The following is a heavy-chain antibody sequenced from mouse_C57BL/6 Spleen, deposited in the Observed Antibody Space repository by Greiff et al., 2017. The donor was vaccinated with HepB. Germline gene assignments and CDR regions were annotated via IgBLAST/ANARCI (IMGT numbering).Heavy chain of an antibody. V-gene: IGHV1-22*01. Sequence: VQLQQSGPELVKPGASVKMSCKASGYTFTDYNMHWVKQSHGKSLEWIGYINPNNGGTSYNQKFKGKATLTVNKSSSTAYMELRSLTSEDSAVYYCARSGYYGSSYWFAYWGQGTLVTVSA. D-gene: IGHD1-1*01. CDR2: INPNNGGT. CDR3: ARSGYYGSSYWFAY. CDR1: GYTFTDYN. J-gene: IGHJ3*01.